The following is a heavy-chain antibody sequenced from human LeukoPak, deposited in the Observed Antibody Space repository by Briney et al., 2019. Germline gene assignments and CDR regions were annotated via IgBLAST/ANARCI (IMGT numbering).Heavy chain of an antibody. CDR1: GGSISSGGYY. Sequence: PSETLSLTCTVSGGSISSGGYYWSWIPQHPGKGLEWIGYIYYSGSTYYNPSLKSRAIISVDTSKNQFSLKLSSVTAADTAVYYCARDYSSGWFFDYWGQGTLVTVSS. J-gene: IGHJ4*02. D-gene: IGHD6-19*01. CDR3: ARDYSSGWFFDY. V-gene: IGHV4-31*03. CDR2: IYYSGST.